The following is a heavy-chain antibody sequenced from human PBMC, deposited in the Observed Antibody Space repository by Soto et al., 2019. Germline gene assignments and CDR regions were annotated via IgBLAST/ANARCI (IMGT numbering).Heavy chain of an antibody. J-gene: IGHJ6*02. D-gene: IGHD5-12*01. CDR1: GYSFTSYW. Sequence: GESLKISCKGSGYSFTSYWISWVRQMPGKGLEWMGRIDPSDSYTNYSPSFQGHVTISADKSISTAYLQWSSLKASDTAMYYCARRATVNYYYGMDVWGQGTTVTVLL. CDR3: ARRATVNYYYGMDV. V-gene: IGHV5-10-1*01. CDR2: IDPSDSYT.